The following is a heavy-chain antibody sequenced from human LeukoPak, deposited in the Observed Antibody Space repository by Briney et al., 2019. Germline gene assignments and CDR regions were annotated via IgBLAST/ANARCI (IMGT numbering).Heavy chain of an antibody. Sequence: GASVKASCKASGYTFTSYDINWVRQATGQGLEWMGWISAYNGNTNYAQKLQGRVTMTTDTSTSTAYMELRSLRSDDTAVYYCARGPRPRMIVVVNLDYWGQGTLVTVSS. D-gene: IGHD3-22*01. CDR2: ISAYNGNT. CDR1: GYTFTSYD. CDR3: ARGPRPRMIVVVNLDY. V-gene: IGHV1-18*01. J-gene: IGHJ4*02.